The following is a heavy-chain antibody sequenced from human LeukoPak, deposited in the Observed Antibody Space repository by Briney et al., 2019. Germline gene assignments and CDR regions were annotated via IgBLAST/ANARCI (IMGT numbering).Heavy chain of an antibody. CDR2: ISVSGDNT. CDR1: GFRFSTNA. CDR3: AKEGSPPNFYYMDV. V-gene: IGHV3-23*01. D-gene: IGHD6-19*01. Sequence: GGSLRLSCAASGFRFSTNAKSWVRQAPGKGLEWVTGISVSGDNTYYADSVKGRFTISRDNSKETLYLQMDSLRAEDTAVYYCAKEGSPPNFYYMDVWGKGATVTVSS. J-gene: IGHJ6*03.